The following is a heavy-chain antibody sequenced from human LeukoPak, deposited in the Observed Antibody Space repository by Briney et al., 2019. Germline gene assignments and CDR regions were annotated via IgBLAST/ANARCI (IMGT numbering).Heavy chain of an antibody. CDR3: AREYGVAAAFGAFDI. CDR2: INAGNGNT. Sequence: GASVKVSCKASGYTFTSYAMHWVRQAPGQRLEWMGWINAGNGNTKYSQEFQGRVTITRDTSASTAYMELSSLRSGDMAVYYCAREYGVAAAFGAFDIWGQGTMVTVSS. V-gene: IGHV1-3*03. J-gene: IGHJ3*02. D-gene: IGHD6-13*01. CDR1: GYTFTSYA.